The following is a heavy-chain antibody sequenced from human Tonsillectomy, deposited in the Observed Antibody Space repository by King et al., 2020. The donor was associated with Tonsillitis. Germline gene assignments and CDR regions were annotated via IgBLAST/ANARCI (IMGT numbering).Heavy chain of an antibody. CDR1: GFTFSSYG. CDR3: AKCPNKFYDSNGYGFGNWYFDL. Sequence: VQLVESGGGVVQPGRSLRLSCAASGFTFSSYGMHWVRQAPGKGLKWVAVISYDGSNKYYADSVKGRFTISRDNSKNTLYLKMNSLRTDDTAVYYCAKCPNKFYDSNGYGFGNWYFDLWGRGTLVTVSS. CDR2: ISYDGSNK. V-gene: IGHV3-30*18. J-gene: IGHJ2*01. D-gene: IGHD3-22*01.